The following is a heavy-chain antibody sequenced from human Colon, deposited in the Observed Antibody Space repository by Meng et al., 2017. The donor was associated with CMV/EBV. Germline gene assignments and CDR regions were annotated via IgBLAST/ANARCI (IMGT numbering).Heavy chain of an antibody. CDR2: IKHDGSEQ. J-gene: IGHJ6*02. D-gene: IGHD3-10*01. CDR1: GFTFVSYW. V-gene: IGHV3-7*01. CDR3: ARDLKVRGAGTSRGMDV. Sequence: GGSLRLSCAASGFTFVSYWMSWVRQAPGKGLEWVASIKHDGSEQYYGDSVKGRFTISRDTARNSVYLQMNSLRAEDTAVYYCARDLKVRGAGTSRGMDVWGQGTTVTVSS.